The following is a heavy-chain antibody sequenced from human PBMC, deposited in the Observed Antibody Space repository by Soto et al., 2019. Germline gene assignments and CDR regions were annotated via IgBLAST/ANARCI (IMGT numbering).Heavy chain of an antibody. Sequence: QVQLVESGGGVVQPGRSLRLSCAASGFTFSSYGMRWVRQAPGKGLEWVAVIWYDGSNKYYADSVKGRFTISRDNSKNTLYLQMNSLRAEDTAVYYCARVQYCSSTSCYTTNDYYYYGMDVWGQGTTVTVSS. V-gene: IGHV3-33*01. CDR1: GFTFSSYG. CDR2: IWYDGSNK. D-gene: IGHD2-2*01. J-gene: IGHJ6*02. CDR3: ARVQYCSSTSCYTTNDYYYYGMDV.